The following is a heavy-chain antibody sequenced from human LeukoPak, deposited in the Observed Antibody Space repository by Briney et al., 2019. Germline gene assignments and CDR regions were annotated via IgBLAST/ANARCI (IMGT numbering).Heavy chain of an antibody. CDR3: AKDSGIVVVPAAILELPRD. V-gene: IGHV3-30*02. CDR2: IRYDGSNK. Sequence: GGSLRLSCAASGFTFSSYGMHWVRQAPGKGLEWVAFIRYDGSNKYYADSVKGRFTISRDNSKNTLYLQMNSLRAEDTAVYYCAKDSGIVVVPAAILELPRDWGQGTLVTVSS. D-gene: IGHD2-2*02. J-gene: IGHJ4*02. CDR1: GFTFSSYG.